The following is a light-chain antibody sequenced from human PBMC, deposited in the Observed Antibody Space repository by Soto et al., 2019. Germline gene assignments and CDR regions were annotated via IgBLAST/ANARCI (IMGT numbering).Light chain of an antibody. V-gene: IGKV3-20*01. CDR2: DAS. J-gene: IGKJ2*01. CDR1: QSVSSSY. Sequence: IVLTQSPGTLSLSPGERATLSCRASQSVSSSYLAWYQQKPGQAPRLLIYDASSRATGIPDRFSGSGSGTDFTLTISRLEPEDFAVYYCQQYGSSPYTCGQGTKLEIK. CDR3: QQYGSSPYT.